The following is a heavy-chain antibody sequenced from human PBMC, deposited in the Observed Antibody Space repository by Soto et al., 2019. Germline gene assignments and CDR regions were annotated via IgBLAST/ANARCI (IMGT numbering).Heavy chain of an antibody. J-gene: IGHJ6*03. CDR2: MNPNSGNT. CDR3: ARALTIFGVLSAPYYMDV. CDR1: GYTFTSYD. V-gene: IGHV1-8*01. D-gene: IGHD3-3*01. Sequence: AASVKVSCKASGYTFTSYDINWVRQATGQGLEWMGWMNPNSGNTGYAQKFQGRVTMTRNTSISTAYMELSSLRSEDTAVYYCARALTIFGVLSAPYYMDVWGKGTTVTVSS.